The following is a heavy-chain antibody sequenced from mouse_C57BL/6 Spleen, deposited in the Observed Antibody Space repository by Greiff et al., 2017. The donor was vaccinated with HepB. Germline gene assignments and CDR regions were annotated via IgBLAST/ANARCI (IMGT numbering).Heavy chain of an antibody. CDR1: GYTFTDYY. CDR2: IYPGSGNT. D-gene: IGHD2-4*01. CDR3: ASSYYDYLDY. V-gene: IGHV1-76*01. Sequence: VQLQQSGAELVRPGASVKLSCKASGYTFTDYYINWVKQRPGQGLEWIARIYPGSGNTYYNEKFKGKATLTAEKSSSTAYMPLSSLTSEYSAVYFCASSYYDYLDYWGQGTTLTVSS. J-gene: IGHJ2*01.